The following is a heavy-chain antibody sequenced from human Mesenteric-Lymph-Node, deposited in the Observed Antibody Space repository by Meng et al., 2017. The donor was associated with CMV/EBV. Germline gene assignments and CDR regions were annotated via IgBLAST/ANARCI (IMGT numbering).Heavy chain of an antibody. V-gene: IGHV3-21*01. CDR3: ARDYVPAARTLGWFDP. CDR2: ISSSSSYI. D-gene: IGHD2-2*01. J-gene: IGHJ5*02. Sequence: GESLKISCAASGFTFSSYWMHWVRQAPGKGLVWVSSISSSSSYIYYADSVKGRFTISRDNAKNSLYLQMNSLRAEDTAVYYCARDYVPAARTLGWFDPWGQGTLVTVSS. CDR1: GFTFSSYW.